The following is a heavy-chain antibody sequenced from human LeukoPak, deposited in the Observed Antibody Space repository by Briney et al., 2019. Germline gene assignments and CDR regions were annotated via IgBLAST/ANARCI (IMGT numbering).Heavy chain of an antibody. D-gene: IGHD6-13*01. V-gene: IGHV4-59*08. CDR2: IYYSGST. Sequence: SETLSLTCTVPGGSISSYYWSWIRQPPGRGLEWIGYIYYSGSTNYNPSLKSRVTISVDTSKNQFSLKLSSVTAADTAVYYCAGVVAAAGTPLYYGMDVWGQGTTVTVSS. CDR3: AGVVAAAGTPLYYGMDV. J-gene: IGHJ6*02. CDR1: GGSISSYY.